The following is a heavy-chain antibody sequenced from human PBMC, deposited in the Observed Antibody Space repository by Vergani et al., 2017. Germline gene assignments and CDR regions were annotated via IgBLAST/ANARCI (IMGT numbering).Heavy chain of an antibody. CDR2: VDPEDGET. J-gene: IGHJ6*02. CDR1: GYTFTDHY. CDR3: ATPQTVTTGGMEV. D-gene: IGHD4-17*01. V-gene: IGHV1-69-2*01. Sequence: EVQLVQSGAEVKKHGATMKISCKVSGYTFTDHYMHWVKQARGKGLEWMGLVDPEDGETIYAEKFKGRVTIAADTSTDTAHLELSSLRSEDTAVYYCATPQTVTTGGMEVWGQGTTVIVSS.